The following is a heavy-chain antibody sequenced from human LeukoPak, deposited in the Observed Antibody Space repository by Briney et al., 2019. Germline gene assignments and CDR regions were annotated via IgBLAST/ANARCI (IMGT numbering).Heavy chain of an antibody. D-gene: IGHD1-26*01. J-gene: IGHJ4*02. CDR1: GGSISSYY. CDR3: ARDRGGSYYRRIYYFDY. Sequence: PSETLSLTCTVSGGSISSYYWSWIRQPAGKGLEWIGRIYTSGSTNYNPSLKSPVTMSVDTSKNQFSLKLSSVTVADTAVYYCARDRGGSYYRRIYYFDYWGQGTLVTVSS. V-gene: IGHV4-4*07. CDR2: IYTSGST.